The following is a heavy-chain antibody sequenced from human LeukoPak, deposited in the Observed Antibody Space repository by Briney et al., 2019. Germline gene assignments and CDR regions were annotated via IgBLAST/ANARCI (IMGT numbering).Heavy chain of an antibody. CDR2: ISYSGST. V-gene: IGHV4-59*01. CDR3: TRDRRDGYNYVDY. Sequence: SETLSLTCIVSGGSISPYYWSWIRQPPGKGLEWIGYISYSGSTDYNPSLKSRVTISVDTSKNQFSLKLNSVTAADTAVYYCTRDRRDGYNYVDYLGQGTLVTVSS. D-gene: IGHD5-24*01. J-gene: IGHJ4*02. CDR1: GGSISPYY.